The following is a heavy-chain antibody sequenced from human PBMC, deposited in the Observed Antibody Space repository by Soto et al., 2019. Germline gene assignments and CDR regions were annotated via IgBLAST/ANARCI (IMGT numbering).Heavy chain of an antibody. CDR1: GGSFIGYY. V-gene: IGHV4-34*01. CDR2: INHSGST. CDR3: ARGLRFLEWLSYLDV. D-gene: IGHD3-3*01. J-gene: IGHJ6*03. Sequence: SETLSLTCAVYGGSFIGYYWSWIRQPPGKGLEWIGEINHSGSTNYNPSLKSRVTISVDTSKNQFSLKLSSVTAADTAVYYCARGLRFLEWLSYLDVWGKGTTVTVS.